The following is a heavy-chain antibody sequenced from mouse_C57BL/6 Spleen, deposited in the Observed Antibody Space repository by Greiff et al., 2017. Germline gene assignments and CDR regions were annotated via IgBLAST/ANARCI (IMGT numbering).Heavy chain of an antibody. V-gene: IGHV5-17*01. CDR3: ARPSSSGYYFDY. CDR1: GFTFSDYG. Sequence: EVHLVESGGGLVKPGGSLNLSCAASGFTFSDYGMHWVRQAPEKGLEWVAYISSGSSTIYYADTVKGRFTISRDNAKNTLFLQMTSLRSEDTAMYYCARPSSSGYYFDYWGQGTTLTVSS. CDR2: ISSGSSTI. D-gene: IGHD1-1*01. J-gene: IGHJ2*01.